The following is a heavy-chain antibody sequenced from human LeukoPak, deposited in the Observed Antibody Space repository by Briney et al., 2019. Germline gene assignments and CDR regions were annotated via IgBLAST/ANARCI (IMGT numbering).Heavy chain of an antibody. Sequence: SVNVSCKASGGTFSSYAISWVRQAPGQGLEWMGGIIPIFGTANYAQKFQGRVTITADESTSTAYMELSSLRSEDTAVYYCARPGAAAGTGFDYWGQGTLVTVSS. D-gene: IGHD6-13*01. CDR3: ARPGAAAGTGFDY. V-gene: IGHV1-69*13. CDR2: IIPIFGTA. J-gene: IGHJ4*02. CDR1: GGTFSSYA.